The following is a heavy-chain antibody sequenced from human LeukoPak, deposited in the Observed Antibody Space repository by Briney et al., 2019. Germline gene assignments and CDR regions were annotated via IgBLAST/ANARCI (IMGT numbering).Heavy chain of an antibody. CDR1: GGSISSGSYY. CDR2: IYTSGST. CDR3: AQATWSGYDDAFDI. D-gene: IGHD3-3*01. J-gene: IGHJ3*02. V-gene: IGHV4-61*02. Sequence: SQTLSLTCTVSGGSISSGSYYLSWIRQPAGKGLEWIGRIYTSGSTNYNPSLKSRVTISVDTSKNRFSLKLSSVTAADTAVYYCAQATWSGYDDAFDIWGQGTMVTVSS.